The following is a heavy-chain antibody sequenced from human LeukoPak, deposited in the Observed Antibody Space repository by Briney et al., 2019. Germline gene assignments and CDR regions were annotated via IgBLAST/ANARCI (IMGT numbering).Heavy chain of an antibody. J-gene: IGHJ2*01. CDR2: ISITGST. Sequence: SETLSLTCSVSGASVGASVSDYYWTWVRQPAGKGLEWIGRISITGSTDYNPSLQGRAALSVDTSKNEFYLTLSSVTAADTAIYFCVRSLGPAPGWSFDPGGRGTLITVSS. D-gene: IGHD3-16*01. V-gene: IGHV4-4*07. CDR3: VRSLGPAPGWSFDP. CDR1: GASVGASVSDYY.